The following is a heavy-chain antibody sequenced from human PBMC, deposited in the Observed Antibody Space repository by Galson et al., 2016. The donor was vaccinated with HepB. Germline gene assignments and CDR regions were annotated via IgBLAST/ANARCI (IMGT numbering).Heavy chain of an antibody. CDR1: GFSFSSYS. V-gene: IGHV3-21*01. CDR2: ISTTTRYT. CDR3: GSGEDSYYYGMDV. Sequence: SLRLSCAASGFSFSSYSMNWVRPAPGKGLEWVSSISTTTRYTYYADSVKGRFTISRDNSKNSLYLQMNSLRAEDTAVYYCGSGEDSYYYGMDVWGQGTTVTVSS. J-gene: IGHJ6*02. D-gene: IGHD3-10*01.